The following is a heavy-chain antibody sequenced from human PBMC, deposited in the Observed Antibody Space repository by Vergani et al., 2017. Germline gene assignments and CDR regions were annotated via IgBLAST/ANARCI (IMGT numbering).Heavy chain of an antibody. J-gene: IGHJ4*02. CDR1: GYTFASHW. CDR2: IYPGDSDT. Sequence: EVQLVQSGAEVKKPGESLQISCKGSGYTFASHWICWVLQMPGKGLEWMGVIYPGDSDTRYGQSFRGHVTISVDKSTSTVSLQWSSLEASDTAIYYCAGGGAAFGDYFDKWGQGTMVTVSS. D-gene: IGHD3-10*01. V-gene: IGHV5-51*01. CDR3: AGGGAAFGDYFDK.